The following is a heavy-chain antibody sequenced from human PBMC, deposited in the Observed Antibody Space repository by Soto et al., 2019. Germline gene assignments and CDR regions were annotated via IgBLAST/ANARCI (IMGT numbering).Heavy chain of an antibody. Sequence: SETLSLTCTVSGGSISSYYWSWIRQPPGKGLEWIGYIYYSGSTNYNPSLKSRVTISVDTSKNQSSLKLSSVTAADTAVYYCARGRFDFWFVWGKGTTVTVSS. J-gene: IGHJ6*04. CDR1: GGSISSYY. D-gene: IGHD3-3*01. CDR2: IYYSGST. V-gene: IGHV4-59*01. CDR3: ARGRFDFWFV.